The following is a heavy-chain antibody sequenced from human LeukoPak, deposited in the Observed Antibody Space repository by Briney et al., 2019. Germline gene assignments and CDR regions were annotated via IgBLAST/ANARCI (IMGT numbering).Heavy chain of an antibody. J-gene: IGHJ4*02. CDR2: IYYSGST. V-gene: IGHV4-59*12. CDR1: GGSISSYY. Sequence: SETLSLTCTVSGGSISSYYWSWIRQPPGMGLEWIGYIYYSGSTNYNPSLKSRVTTSVDTSKNQFSLKLSSVTAADTAVYYCARGTGYYDSSGYYYYWGQGTLVTVSS. D-gene: IGHD3-22*01. CDR3: ARGTGYYDSSGYYYY.